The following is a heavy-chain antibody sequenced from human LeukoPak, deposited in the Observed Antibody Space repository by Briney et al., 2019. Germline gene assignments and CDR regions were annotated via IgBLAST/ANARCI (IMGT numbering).Heavy chain of an antibody. CDR1: GGSITNTNY. CDR3: AREGGPYRPLDY. V-gene: IGHV4-4*02. J-gene: IGHJ4*02. Sequence: SGTLSLTCGVSGGSITNTNYWTWVRQPPGKGLEWIGEVNLQGSTNYNPSLVGRVAIAVDTSENHISLQLTSVTAADTAVYYCAREGGPYRPLDYSGQGTLVTVSS. CDR2: VNLQGST.